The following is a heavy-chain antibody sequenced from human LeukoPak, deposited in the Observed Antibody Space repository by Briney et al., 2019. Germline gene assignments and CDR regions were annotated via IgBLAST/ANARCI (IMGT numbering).Heavy chain of an antibody. CDR3: ARGVAVAGTLDAFDI. D-gene: IGHD6-19*01. Sequence: GGSLTLSCAASGFTFDDYGMSWVRQAPGKGLEWVSVINWNGGSTGYADSVKGRFTISRDNAKNSLYLQMNSLRAEDTALYYCARGVAVAGTLDAFDIWGQGTMVTVSS. CDR1: GFTFDDYG. J-gene: IGHJ3*02. CDR2: INWNGGST. V-gene: IGHV3-20*04.